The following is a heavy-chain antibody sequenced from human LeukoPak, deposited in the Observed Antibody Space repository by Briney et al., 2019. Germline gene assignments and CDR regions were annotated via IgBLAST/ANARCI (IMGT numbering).Heavy chain of an antibody. J-gene: IGHJ3*02. Sequence: SVKVSCKASGGTFSSYAIRWVRQAPGQGLEWMGGLIPIFGTANYAQKFQGRVTITADESTSTAYMELSSLRSEDTAVYYCARGRFLEWLLSGAFDIWGQGTMVTVSS. CDR2: LIPIFGTA. V-gene: IGHV1-69*13. CDR1: GGTFSSYA. D-gene: IGHD3-3*01. CDR3: ARGRFLEWLLSGAFDI.